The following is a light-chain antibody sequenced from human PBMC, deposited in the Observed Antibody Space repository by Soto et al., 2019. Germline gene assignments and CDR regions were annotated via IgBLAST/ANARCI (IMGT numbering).Light chain of an antibody. CDR3: QQYENSPIT. Sequence: EIVMTQSPVTLSVSPGERATLSCRASQSVGNNLAWYQQKPGQAPRLLIYGAYTRATGIPARFSGTGSETDFTLTINRLEPEDFAVYYCQQYENSPITFGQGTRLEIK. V-gene: IGKV3-15*01. CDR1: QSVGNN. J-gene: IGKJ5*01. CDR2: GAY.